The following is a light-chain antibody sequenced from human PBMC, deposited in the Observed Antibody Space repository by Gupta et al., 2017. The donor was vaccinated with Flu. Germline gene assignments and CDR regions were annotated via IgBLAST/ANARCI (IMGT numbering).Light chain of an antibody. V-gene: IGLV2-14*01. J-gene: IGLJ1*01. Sequence: QSALTQPASVSGSPGQSITISCTGTSSDVGGYNYVSWYQQHPAKDPKHMMYEVSNRPSGVSNRFSCSTTGNTASPATSGLQAEDEADYYCSCSKSFSTLDVFGTGTKLTVL. CDR1: SSDVGGYNY. CDR2: EVS. CDR3: SCSKSFSTLDV.